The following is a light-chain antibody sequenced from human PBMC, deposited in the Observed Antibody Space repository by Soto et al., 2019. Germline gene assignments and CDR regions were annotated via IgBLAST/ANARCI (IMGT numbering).Light chain of an antibody. J-gene: IGLJ3*02. Sequence: QLVLTQSPSASASLGASVKLTCTLSSGHSSYAIAWHQQKPEKGPRFLMKLNSDGSHYKGDGIPDRFSGSSSGAERYLTISSLQSEDEADYFCQTWGTGIHRVFGGGTKLTVL. CDR3: QTWGTGIHRV. V-gene: IGLV4-69*01. CDR2: LNSDGSH. CDR1: SGHSSYA.